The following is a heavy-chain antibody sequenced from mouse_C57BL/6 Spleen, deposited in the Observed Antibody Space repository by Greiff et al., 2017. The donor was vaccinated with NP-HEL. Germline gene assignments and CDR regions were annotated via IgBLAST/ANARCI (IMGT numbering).Heavy chain of an antibody. J-gene: IGHJ3*01. D-gene: IGHD2-10*01. Sequence: QVQLQQPGAELVKPGASVKLSCKASGYTFTSYWMQWVKQRPGQGLEWIGEIDPSDSYTNYNQKFKGKATLTVDTSSRTAYMQRSRPTSEDSAYYYCAREAYHARDRFGDWGQGTLGTVAA. V-gene: IGHV1-50*01. CDR1: GYTFTSYW. CDR3: AREAYHARDRFGD. CDR2: IDPSDSYT.